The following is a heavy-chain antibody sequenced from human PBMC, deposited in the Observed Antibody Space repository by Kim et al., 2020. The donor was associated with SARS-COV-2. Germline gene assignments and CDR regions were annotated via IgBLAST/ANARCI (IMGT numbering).Heavy chain of an antibody. Sequence: GGSLRPSCAASGFTFSSYSMNWVRQAPGKGLEWVSSISSSSSYIYYADSVKGRFTISRDNAKNSLYLQMNSLRAEDTAVYYCARDRLTTVTYFDYWGQGTLVTVSS. CDR1: GFTFSSYS. CDR3: ARDRLTTVTYFDY. D-gene: IGHD4-17*01. CDR2: ISSSSSYI. V-gene: IGHV3-21*01. J-gene: IGHJ4*02.